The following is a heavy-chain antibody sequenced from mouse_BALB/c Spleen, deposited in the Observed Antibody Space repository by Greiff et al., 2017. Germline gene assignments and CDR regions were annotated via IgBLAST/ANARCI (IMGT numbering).Heavy chain of an antibody. D-gene: IGHD2-4*01. CDR1: GYTFTSYW. V-gene: IGHV1-5*01. Sequence: EVQLQQSGTVLARPGASVKMSCKASGYTFTSYWMHWVKQRPGQGLEWIGAIYPGNSDTSYNQKFKGKAKLTAVTSTSTAYMELSSLTNEDSAVYYCTSMITTKYFDVWGAGTTVTVSS. CDR3: TSMITTKYFDV. J-gene: IGHJ1*01. CDR2: IYPGNSDT.